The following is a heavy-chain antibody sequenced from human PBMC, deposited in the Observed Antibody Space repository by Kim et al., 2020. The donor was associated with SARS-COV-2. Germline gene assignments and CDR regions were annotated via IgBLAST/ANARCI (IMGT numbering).Heavy chain of an antibody. Sequence: SETLSLTCAIYGGSFSDRYWGWIRQSPGKGMEWIAEIDYRGDTKYNPSLTSRVLVSLDTSSNQFSLRLSSVTAADTAVYFCLAWLGELATDFWGQGTLVT. CDR3: LAWLGELATDF. D-gene: IGHD3-10*01. V-gene: IGHV4-34*01. CDR2: IDYRGDT. J-gene: IGHJ4*02. CDR1: GGSFSDRY.